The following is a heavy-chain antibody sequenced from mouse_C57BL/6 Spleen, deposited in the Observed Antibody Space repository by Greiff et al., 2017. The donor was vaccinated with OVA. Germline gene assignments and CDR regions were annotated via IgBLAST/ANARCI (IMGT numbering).Heavy chain of an antibody. Sequence: QVQLKESGAELVKPGASVKLSCKASGYTFTEYTIHWVKQRSGQGLEWFGWFYPGSGSIKYNEKFKDKATLTADKSSSTVYMELSRLTSEDSAVYFCARHEGGQAWFAYWGQGTLVTVSA. CDR2: FYPGSGSI. CDR3: ARHEGGQAWFAY. D-gene: IGHD1-1*02. CDR1: GYTFTEYT. J-gene: IGHJ3*01. V-gene: IGHV1-62-2*01.